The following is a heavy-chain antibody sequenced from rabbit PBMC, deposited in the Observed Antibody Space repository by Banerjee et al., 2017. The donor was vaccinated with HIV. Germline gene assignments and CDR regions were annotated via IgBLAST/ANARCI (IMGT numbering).Heavy chain of an antibody. CDR2: IYTGSGAT. CDR3: ARDLTGVIGWNFKL. D-gene: IGHD1-1*01. J-gene: IGHJ4*01. V-gene: IGHV1S45*01. Sequence: QEQLVESGGGLVTLGGSLKLSCKASGLDFSRSFWICWVRQAPGKGLEWVGCIYTGSGATYYANWVNGRFTISKASWTTVTLQMTSLTAADTASYFCARDLTGVIGWNFKLWGQGTLVTVS. CDR1: GLDFSRSFW.